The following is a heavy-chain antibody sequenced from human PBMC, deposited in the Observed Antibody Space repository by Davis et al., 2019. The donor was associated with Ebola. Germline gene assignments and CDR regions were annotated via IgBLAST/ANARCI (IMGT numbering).Heavy chain of an antibody. V-gene: IGHV3-23*01. J-gene: IGHJ6*03. D-gene: IGHD2-8*01. Sequence: PGGSLRLSCAASGFTFSSYAMSWVRQAPGKGLEWVSGITGSARITGSGGSTYYADSVKGRFTISRDNSKNTLYLQMNSLRAEDTAVYYCAKFAIMVFDYMDVLGKGTTVTVSS. CDR1: GFTFSSYA. CDR3: AKFAIMVFDYMDV. CDR2: ITGSARITGSGGST.